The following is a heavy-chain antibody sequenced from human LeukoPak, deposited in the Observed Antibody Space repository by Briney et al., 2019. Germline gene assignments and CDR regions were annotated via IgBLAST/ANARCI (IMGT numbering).Heavy chain of an antibody. CDR3: ARAVGYSGYFDY. V-gene: IGHV3-30-3*01. D-gene: IGHD1-26*01. Sequence: GGSLRLSCAASGFTFSSYAMHWVRQAPGKGLEWVAVISYDGSNKYYADSVKGRFTISRDNAKNSLYLQMNSLRAEDTAVYYCARAVGYSGYFDYWGQGTLVTVSS. CDR1: GFTFSSYA. J-gene: IGHJ4*02. CDR2: ISYDGSNK.